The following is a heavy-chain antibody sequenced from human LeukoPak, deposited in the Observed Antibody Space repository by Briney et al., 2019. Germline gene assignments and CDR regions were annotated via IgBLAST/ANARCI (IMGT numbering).Heavy chain of an antibody. Sequence: PSETLSLTCTVSGGSISSGDYYWSWIRLHPGKGLEWIGYIYYSGSTYYNPSLKSRVTISVDTSKNQFSLKLKSVTAADTAVYYCARDGGSSNRWGFYYFDYWGQGTLVTVSS. D-gene: IGHD2-15*01. J-gene: IGHJ4*02. CDR1: GGSISSGDYY. CDR2: IYYSGST. CDR3: ARDGGSSNRWGFYYFDY. V-gene: IGHV4-31*03.